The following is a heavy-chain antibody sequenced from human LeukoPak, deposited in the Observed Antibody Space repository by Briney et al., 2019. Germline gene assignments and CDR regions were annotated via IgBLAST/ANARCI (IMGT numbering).Heavy chain of an antibody. CDR3: ARVSSSWFFDY. J-gene: IGHJ4*02. V-gene: IGHV1-2*02. CDR2: INPNSGGT. D-gene: IGHD6-13*01. Sequence: ASVKVSCKASGYMFGGFPINWVRQAPGQGLEWMGWINPNSGGTNYAQKFQGRVTMTRDTSISTAYMELSRLRSDDTAVYYCARVSSSWFFDYWGQGTLVTVSS. CDR1: GYMFGGFP.